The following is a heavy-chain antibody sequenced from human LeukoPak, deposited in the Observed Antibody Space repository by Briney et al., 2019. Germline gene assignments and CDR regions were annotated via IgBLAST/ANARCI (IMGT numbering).Heavy chain of an antibody. CDR1: GYSISSGYY. V-gene: IGHV4-38-2*02. J-gene: IGHJ4*02. CDR3: ARVGTPFGAHQGFDY. CDR2: IYHSGST. D-gene: IGHD3-16*01. Sequence: SETLSLTCTVSGYSISSGYYWGWIRQPPGKGLEWIGSIYHSGSTYYNPSLKSRVTISVDTSKNQFSLKLSSVTAADTAVYYCARVGTPFGAHQGFDYWGQGTLVTVSS.